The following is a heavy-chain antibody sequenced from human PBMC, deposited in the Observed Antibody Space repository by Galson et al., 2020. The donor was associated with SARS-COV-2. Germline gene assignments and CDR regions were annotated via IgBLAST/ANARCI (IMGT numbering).Heavy chain of an antibody. V-gene: IGHV3-21*01. CDR3: ARVPRDMTGSNLYAGAFDI. Sequence: TGGSLRLSCAASGITFSSYSMNWVRQAPGKGLEWVASITSGTNNIYYADSLRGRFTISTDNAKNSVYLQMNSLRAEDTAVYYCARVPRDMTGSNLYAGAFDIWGQGTLVTVSS. CDR2: ITSGTNNI. J-gene: IGHJ3*02. CDR1: GITFSSYS. D-gene: IGHD3-16*01.